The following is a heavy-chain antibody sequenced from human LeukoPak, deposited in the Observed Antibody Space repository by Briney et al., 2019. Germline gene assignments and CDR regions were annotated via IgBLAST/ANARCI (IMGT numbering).Heavy chain of an antibody. J-gene: IGHJ4*02. CDR3: VTDKKRDHDYTLHWVY. CDR2: IKSKAEGGTT. CDR1: GFSLSDVY. Sequence: GGSLRLSCAASGFSLSDVYMTWVRQAPGKGLEWVGRIKSKAEGGTTDYAAPLKGRCTISRDDSKNILYLQMNNLKVEDTAVYYCVTDKKRDHDYTLHWVYWGQGTLVTVSS. D-gene: IGHD3-16*01. V-gene: IGHV3-15*01.